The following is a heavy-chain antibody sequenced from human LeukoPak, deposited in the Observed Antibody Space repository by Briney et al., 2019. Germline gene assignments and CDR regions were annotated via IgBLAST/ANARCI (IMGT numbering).Heavy chain of an antibody. J-gene: IGHJ4*02. CDR3: ARGLESGYVWGSYRSGFSFDY. CDR2: ISYDGSNN. V-gene: IGHV3-30-3*01. Sequence: PGGSLRLSCAASGFTFSSYAMHWVRQAPGKGLEWVAVISYDGSNNYYADSVQGPFTISRGNSQNTLYLQMNSLRAEDTAVYYCARGLESGYVWGSYRSGFSFDYWGQGTLVTVSS. CDR1: GFTFSSYA. D-gene: IGHD3-16*02.